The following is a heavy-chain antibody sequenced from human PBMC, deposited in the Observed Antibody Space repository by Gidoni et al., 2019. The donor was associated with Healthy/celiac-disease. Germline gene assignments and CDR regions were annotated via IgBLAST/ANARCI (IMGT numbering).Heavy chain of an antibody. CDR3: AHSHHYDFWSGFSY. D-gene: IGHD3-3*01. Sequence: QFTLKESGPTLLKPKQTLTLTCTFSGFSLSTSGVGLGWIRQPPGKALEWLALIYWNDDKRYSPSLKTRLTITKDTSKNQAVLTMTEMDPVDTATYYCAHSHHYDFWSGFSYWGQGTLVTVSS. CDR2: IYWNDDK. V-gene: IGHV2-5*01. CDR1: GFSLSTSGVG. J-gene: IGHJ4*02.